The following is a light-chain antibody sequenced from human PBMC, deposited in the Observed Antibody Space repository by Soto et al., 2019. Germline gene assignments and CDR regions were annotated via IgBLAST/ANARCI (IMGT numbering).Light chain of an antibody. CDR1: GSDVGAYKY. V-gene: IGLV2-8*01. Sequence: QSALTQPPSASGSPGQSVTISCTGTGSDVGAYKYVSWYQQHPGKAPRLIIYEVTKRPSGVPDRFSASKSGNTASLTVSGLQSGDEADYYCGSYGGSNNYVFGTGTKVTVL. J-gene: IGLJ1*01. CDR3: GSYGGSNNYV. CDR2: EVT.